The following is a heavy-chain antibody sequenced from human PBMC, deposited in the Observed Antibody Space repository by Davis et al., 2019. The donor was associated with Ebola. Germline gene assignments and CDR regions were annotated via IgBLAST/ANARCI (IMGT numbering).Heavy chain of an antibody. CDR3: AGVYSSSPPPYGMDV. V-gene: IGHV4-59*01. D-gene: IGHD6-6*01. CDR1: GGSISSYY. CDR2: IYYSGST. Sequence: MPSETLSLTCIVSGGSISSYYWSWIRQPPGKGLEWIGYIYYSGSTNYNPSLKSRVTISVDTSKNQFSLKLSSVTAADTAVYYCAGVYSSSPPPYGMDVWGKGTTVTVSS. J-gene: IGHJ6*04.